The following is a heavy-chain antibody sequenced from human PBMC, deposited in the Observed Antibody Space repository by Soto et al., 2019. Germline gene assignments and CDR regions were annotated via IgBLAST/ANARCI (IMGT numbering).Heavy chain of an antibody. V-gene: IGHV3-33*01. J-gene: IGHJ4*02. D-gene: IGHD6-13*01. Sequence: SGGSLRLSCAVSGFSFSSYGMHWVRQAPGKGLEWVAVIWYDGSNKYYADSVKGRFTISRDNSKNTLYLQMNSLRAEDTAVYYCARHASGSSSWYPYWGQGTLVTVSS. CDR1: GFSFSSYG. CDR3: ARHASGSSSWYPY. CDR2: IWYDGSNK.